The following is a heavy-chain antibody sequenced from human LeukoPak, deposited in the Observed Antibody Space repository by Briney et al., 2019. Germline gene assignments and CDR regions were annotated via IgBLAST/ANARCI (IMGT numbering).Heavy chain of an antibody. D-gene: IGHD2-2*01. V-gene: IGHV3-23*01. CDR3: AKVTLGYCSSTSCYEFDY. CDR1: GFTFSHVW. Sequence: GGSLRLSCATSGFTFSHVWMSWVRQAPGKGLEWVSAISGSGGSTYYADSVKGRFTISRDNSKNTLYLQMNSLRAEDTAVYYCAKVTLGYCSSTSCYEFDYWGQGTLVTVSS. J-gene: IGHJ4*02. CDR2: ISGSGGST.